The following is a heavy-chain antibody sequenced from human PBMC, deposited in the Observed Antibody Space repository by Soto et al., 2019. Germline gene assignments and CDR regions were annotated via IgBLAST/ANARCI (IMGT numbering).Heavy chain of an antibody. V-gene: IGHV3-49*03. J-gene: IGHJ4*02. Sequence: GGSLRLSCTASGFTFGDYAMSWFRQAPGKGLEWVGFIRSKAYGGTTEYAASVKGRFTISRDDSKSIAYLQMNSLRAEDTAVYYCARDTISSGWYEYYFDYWGQGTLVTVSS. CDR1: GFTFGDYA. CDR3: ARDTISSGWYEYYFDY. D-gene: IGHD6-19*01. CDR2: IRSKAYGGTT.